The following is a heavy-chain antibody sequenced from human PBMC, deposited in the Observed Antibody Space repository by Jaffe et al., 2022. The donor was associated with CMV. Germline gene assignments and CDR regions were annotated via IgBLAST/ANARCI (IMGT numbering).Heavy chain of an antibody. CDR2: IIPIFGTA. D-gene: IGHD3-3*01. CDR3: ATTPGDFWSGSYYYYGMDV. J-gene: IGHJ6*02. V-gene: IGHV1-69*01. CDR1: GGTFSSYA. Sequence: QVQLVQSGAEVKKPGSSVKVSCKASGGTFSSYAISWVRQAPGQGLEWMGGIIPIFGTANYAQKFQGRVTITADESTSTAYMELSSLRSEDTAVYYCATTPGDFWSGSYYYYGMDVWGQGTTVTVSS.